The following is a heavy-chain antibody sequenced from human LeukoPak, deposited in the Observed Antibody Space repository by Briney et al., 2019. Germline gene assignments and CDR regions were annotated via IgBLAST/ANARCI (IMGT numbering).Heavy chain of an antibody. Sequence: SETLSLTCTVSGCSISSGGNYWSWIRQHPGKGLDWVGYIYYSGSTYYNPFLKSRVTISVDTSKNQFSLKLSSVTAADTAVYYCASGYSGYDYYFDYWGQGTLVTVSS. J-gene: IGHJ4*02. CDR2: IYYSGST. V-gene: IGHV4-31*03. CDR1: GCSISSGGNY. D-gene: IGHD5-12*01. CDR3: ASGYSGYDYYFDY.